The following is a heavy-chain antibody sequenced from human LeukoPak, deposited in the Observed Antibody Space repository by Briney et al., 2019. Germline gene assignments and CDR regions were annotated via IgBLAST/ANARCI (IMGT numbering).Heavy chain of an antibody. V-gene: IGHV1-2*04. CDR1: GYTFTGYY. CDR3: ARAVYYYDSSGYSVSGFDY. CDR2: INPNSGGT. Sequence: ASVKVSCKASGYTFTGYYMHWVRQAPGQGLEWMGWINPNSGGTNYAQKFQGWVTMTRDTSISTAYMELSRLRSDDTAVYYCARAVYYYDSSGYSVSGFDYWGQGTLVTVSS. D-gene: IGHD3-22*01. J-gene: IGHJ4*02.